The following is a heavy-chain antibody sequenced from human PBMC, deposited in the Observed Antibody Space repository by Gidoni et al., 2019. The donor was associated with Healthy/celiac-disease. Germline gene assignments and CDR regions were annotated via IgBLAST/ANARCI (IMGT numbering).Heavy chain of an antibody. CDR1: GGSISSSSYY. Sequence: QLQLQESGPGLAKPAETLSPTCTVSGGSISSSSYYWGWIRQPPGKGLEWIGSIYYSGSTYYNPSLKSRVTISVDTSKNQFSLKLSSVTAADTAVYYCARRSKGSTDDFDYWGQGTLVTVSS. CDR2: IYYSGST. V-gene: IGHV4-39*01. J-gene: IGHJ4*02. CDR3: ARRSKGSTDDFDY. D-gene: IGHD2-2*01.